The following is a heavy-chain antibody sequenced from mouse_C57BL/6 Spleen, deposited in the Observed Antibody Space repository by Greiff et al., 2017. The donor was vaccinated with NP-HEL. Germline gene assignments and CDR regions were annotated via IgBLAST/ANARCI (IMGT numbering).Heavy chain of an antibody. Sequence: VQLQQSGPGLVKPSQSLSLTCSVTGYSITSGYYWNWIRQFPGNKLEWMGYISYDGSNNYNPSLKNRISITRDTSKNQFFLKLNSVTTEDTATYYCALLMDYWGQGTSVTVSS. V-gene: IGHV3-6*01. CDR1: GYSITSGYY. J-gene: IGHJ4*01. CDR3: ALLMDY. D-gene: IGHD2-1*01. CDR2: ISYDGSN.